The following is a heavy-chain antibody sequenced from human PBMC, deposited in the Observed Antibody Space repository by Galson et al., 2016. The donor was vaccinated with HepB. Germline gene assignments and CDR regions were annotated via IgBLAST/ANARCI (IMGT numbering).Heavy chain of an antibody. J-gene: IGHJ4*02. D-gene: IGHD2-8*01. Sequence: QSGAEVKRPGESLKISCKGSGYSFTSYWIGWVRQMPGKGLEWMGMTYPDDSDTRYRPSFQDQVTMSADKSINTAYLQWSSLKASDTAMYYCARLSWDAKRLEYWGQGTLVTVSS. V-gene: IGHV5-51*01. CDR2: TYPDDSDT. CDR3: ARLSWDAKRLEY. CDR1: GYSFTSYW.